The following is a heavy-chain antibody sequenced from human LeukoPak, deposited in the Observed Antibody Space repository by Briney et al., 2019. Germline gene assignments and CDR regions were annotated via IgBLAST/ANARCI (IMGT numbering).Heavy chain of an antibody. Sequence: SETLSLTCTFSGGLISGSNYYWAWIRQTPGKGLEWIGSIYYSGSTYYDPSLKSRVSISVGTSKNQFSLKLSSVTAADTGVYYCARHPRQTYYFYMDVWGKGTTVTVSS. D-gene: IGHD3-16*01. V-gene: IGHV4-39*01. CDR2: IYYSGST. CDR3: ARHPRQTYYFYMDV. CDR1: GGLISGSNYY. J-gene: IGHJ6*03.